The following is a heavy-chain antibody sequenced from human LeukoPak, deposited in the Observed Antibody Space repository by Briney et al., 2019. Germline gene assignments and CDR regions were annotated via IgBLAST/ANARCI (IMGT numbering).Heavy chain of an antibody. Sequence: ASVKVSCKVSGYTLTELSMHWVRQAPGQGLEWMGWINPNTGGANYAPKFQGRVTMTRDTSINTVYMGLSRLTSDDTAVYYSAKGRVVAGTKALIYHSFDPWGQGTLVTVSS. CDR2: INPNTGGA. CDR1: GYTLTELS. V-gene: IGHV1-2*02. D-gene: IGHD6-19*01. J-gene: IGHJ5*02. CDR3: AKGRVVAGTKALIYHSFDP.